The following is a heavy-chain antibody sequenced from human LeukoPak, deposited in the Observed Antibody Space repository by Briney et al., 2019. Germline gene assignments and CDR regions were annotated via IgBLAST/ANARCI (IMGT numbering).Heavy chain of an antibody. CDR1: GFTFSSYW. D-gene: IGHD6-13*01. CDR2: INSDGSST. Sequence: GGSLRLSCAASGFTFSSYWMHWVRHAPGKGLVWVSRINSDGSSTSYADSVKGRFTISRENAKNTLYLQMNSLRAEDTAVYYCARDDRIAAALASFYYYYYMDVWGKGTTVTVSS. J-gene: IGHJ6*03. V-gene: IGHV3-74*01. CDR3: ARDDRIAAALASFYYYYYMDV.